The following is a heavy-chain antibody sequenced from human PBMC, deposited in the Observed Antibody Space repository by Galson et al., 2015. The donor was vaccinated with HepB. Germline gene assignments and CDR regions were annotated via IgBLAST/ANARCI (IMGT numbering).Heavy chain of an antibody. CDR1: GYTFTSYY. V-gene: IGHV1-46*01. CDR3: ARVSGPGSSGYYYLDY. CDR2: INPSGGST. J-gene: IGHJ4*02. Sequence: SVKVSCKASGYTFTSYYMHWVRQAPGQGLEWMGIINPSGGSTSYAQKFQGRVTMTRDTSTSTVYMELSSLRSEDTAVYYCARVSGPGSSGYYYLDYWGQGTLVTVSS. D-gene: IGHD3-22*01.